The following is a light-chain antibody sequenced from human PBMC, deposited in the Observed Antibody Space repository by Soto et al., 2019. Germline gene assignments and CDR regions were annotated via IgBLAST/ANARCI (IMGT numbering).Light chain of an antibody. CDR2: KAS. Sequence: DIQMITSPSTLSGSVGDIVHITCLASQTISSWLAWYQQKPGKAPKLLIYKASTLKSGVPSRFSGSGSGTEFTLTISSLQPDDFATYYCQHCNSYSEEVGQGTKVDIK. J-gene: IGKJ1*01. CDR3: QHCNSYSEE. CDR1: QTISSW. V-gene: IGKV1-5*03.